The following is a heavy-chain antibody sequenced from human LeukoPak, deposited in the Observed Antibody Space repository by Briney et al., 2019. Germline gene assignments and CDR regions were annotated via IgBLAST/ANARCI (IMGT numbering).Heavy chain of an antibody. CDR2: ISYDGGNK. J-gene: IGHJ4*02. CDR3: AKGRSSGYYWDFDY. V-gene: IGHV3-30*04. Sequence: GGSLRLSCAASGFTFTSYAMHWVRQAPGKGLEWVALISYDGGNKYYADSVKGRFTISRDNSKNTLYLQMNSLRAEDTAVYYCAKGRSSGYYWDFDYWGQGTLVTVSS. D-gene: IGHD3-22*01. CDR1: GFTFTSYA.